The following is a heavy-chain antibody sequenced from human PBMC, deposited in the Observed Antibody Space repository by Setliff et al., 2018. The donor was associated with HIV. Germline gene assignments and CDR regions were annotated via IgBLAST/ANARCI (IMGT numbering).Heavy chain of an antibody. CDR3: ARTLVGPTGGYYFDC. Sequence: GASVKVSCKASGYTFISYGYSWVRQAPGQGLQWMGWISGYNGDTNYAQELQGRVTMTTDTSTSTAYMELRSLRSDDTAVYYCARTLVGPTGGYYFDCWGQGTLVTVSS. J-gene: IGHJ4*02. D-gene: IGHD1-26*01. CDR2: ISGYNGDT. V-gene: IGHV1-18*01. CDR1: GYTFISYG.